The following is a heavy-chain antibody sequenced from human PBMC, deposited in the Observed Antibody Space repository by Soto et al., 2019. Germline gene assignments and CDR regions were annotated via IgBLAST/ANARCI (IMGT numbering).Heavy chain of an antibody. Sequence: SETLSLTCAVSGGSISSSNWWSWVRQPPGKGLEWIGEIYHSGSTNYNPSLKSRVTISVDKSKNQFSLKLSSVTAADTAVYYCARDSRDYVWGSYADYWGQGTLVTVSS. J-gene: IGHJ4*02. D-gene: IGHD3-16*01. CDR2: IYHSGST. CDR1: GGSISSSNW. CDR3: ARDSRDYVWGSYADY. V-gene: IGHV4-4*02.